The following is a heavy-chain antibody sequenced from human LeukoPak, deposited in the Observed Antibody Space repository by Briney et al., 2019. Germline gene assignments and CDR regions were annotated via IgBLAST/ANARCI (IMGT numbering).Heavy chain of an antibody. CDR3: ARVGSSYYYYYGMDV. V-gene: IGHV3-64*01. J-gene: IGHJ6*02. CDR1: GFTFSSYA. D-gene: IGHD2-15*01. Sequence: GGSLRLSCAASGFTFSSYAMHWVRQAPGKGLEYVSAISSNGGSTYYANSVKGRFTISRDNSKNTLYLQMGSLRAEDMAVYYCARVGSSYYYYYGMDVWRQGTTVTVSS. CDR2: ISSNGGST.